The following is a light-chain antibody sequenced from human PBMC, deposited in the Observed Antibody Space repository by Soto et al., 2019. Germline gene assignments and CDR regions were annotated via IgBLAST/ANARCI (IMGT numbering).Light chain of an antibody. V-gene: IGKV1-5*03. Sequence: DIQMTQSPSTLSGSVGDRVTITCRASQTISSWLAWYQQKPGKAPKLLIYKASTLKSGVPSRFSGSGSGTEFTLTRSSLQPDDFATYYCQHYNSYSEAFGQGTKVERK. CDR2: KAS. CDR3: QHYNSYSEA. CDR1: QTISSW. J-gene: IGKJ1*01.